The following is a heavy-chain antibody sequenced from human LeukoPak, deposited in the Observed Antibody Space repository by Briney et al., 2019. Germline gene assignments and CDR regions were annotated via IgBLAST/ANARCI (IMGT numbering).Heavy chain of an antibody. CDR3: ARDLSLGSGNWFDP. J-gene: IGHJ5*02. D-gene: IGHD3-10*01. V-gene: IGHV1-46*01. CDR1: GYRFTRYY. Sequence: SSVQVSCKASGYRFTRYYMHWVRQAPGPGLEWMGIINPSGGSTRYAQKFQGRVTMTRDTSTSSVYMELSSLRSEETVVYYCARDLSLGSGNWFDPWGQGTLVTVSS. CDR2: INPSGGST.